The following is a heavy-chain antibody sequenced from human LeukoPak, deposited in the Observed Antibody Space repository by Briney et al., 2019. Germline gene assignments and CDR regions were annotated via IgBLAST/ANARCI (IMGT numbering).Heavy chain of an antibody. Sequence: GGSLRLSCAASGFTFSSYSMNWVRQAPGKGLEWVSSISSSSSYICYADSVKGRFTISRDNAKNSLYLQMNSLRAEDTAVYYCARDQRGYSGYDLGYYFDYWGQGTLVTVSS. J-gene: IGHJ4*02. V-gene: IGHV3-21*01. CDR3: ARDQRGYSGYDLGYYFDY. D-gene: IGHD5-12*01. CDR1: GFTFSSYS. CDR2: ISSSSSYI.